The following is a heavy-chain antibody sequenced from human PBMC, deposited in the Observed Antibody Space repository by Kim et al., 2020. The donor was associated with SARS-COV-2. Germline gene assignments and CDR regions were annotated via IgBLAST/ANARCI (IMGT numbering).Heavy chain of an antibody. V-gene: IGHV4-31*03. CDR1: GGSISSGGYY. CDR3: ARAYSMVRGVTPHLFDY. D-gene: IGHD3-10*01. J-gene: IGHJ4*02. CDR2: IYYSGST. Sequence: SETLSLTCTVSGGSISSGGYYWSWIRQHPGKGLEWIGYIYYSGSTYYNPSLKSRVTISVDTSKNQFSLKLSSVTAADTAVYYCARAYSMVRGVTPHLFDYWGQGTLVTVSS.